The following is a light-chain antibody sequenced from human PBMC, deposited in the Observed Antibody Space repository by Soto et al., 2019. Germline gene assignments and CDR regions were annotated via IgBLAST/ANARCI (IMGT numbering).Light chain of an antibody. V-gene: IGKV1-9*01. CDR1: QDMSSD. CDR3: QPLNYYPWT. CDR2: TAS. Sequence: DIQLTQSPSFLSASVGDRVTITCRASQDMSSDLAWYQQKPGKAPKLLIYTASTLKSGVPSWFSGSGSGTEFTPTISSLQTKDFATYSCQPLNYYPWTFGQGTKVEI. J-gene: IGKJ1*01.